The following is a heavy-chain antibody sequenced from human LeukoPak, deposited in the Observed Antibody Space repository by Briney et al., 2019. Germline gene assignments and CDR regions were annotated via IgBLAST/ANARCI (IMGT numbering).Heavy chain of an antibody. CDR1: GGTFSSYA. D-gene: IGHD6-13*01. V-gene: IGHV1-69*05. CDR3: ARAANIAAAGRWAGYFDY. J-gene: IGHJ4*02. Sequence: SVKVSCKASGGTFSSYAISWVRQAPGQGLEWMGGIIPIFGTASYAQKFQGRVTITTDESTSTAYMELSSLRSEDTAVYYCARAANIAAAGRWAGYFDYWGQGTLVTVSS. CDR2: IIPIFGTA.